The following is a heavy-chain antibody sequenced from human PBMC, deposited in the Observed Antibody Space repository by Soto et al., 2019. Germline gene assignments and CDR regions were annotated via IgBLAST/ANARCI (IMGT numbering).Heavy chain of an antibody. J-gene: IGHJ4*02. V-gene: IGHV3-23*01. CDR3: AKVLDYYDSSGRPRYYFDY. D-gene: IGHD3-22*01. CDR2: ISGSGGST. CDR1: GFTFSSYA. Sequence: GGSLRLSCAASGFTFSSYAMSWVRQAPGKGLEWVSAISGSGGSTYYADSVKGRFTISRDNSKNTLYLQMNSLRAEDTAVYYCAKVLDYYDSSGRPRYYFDYWGQGTLVTVSS.